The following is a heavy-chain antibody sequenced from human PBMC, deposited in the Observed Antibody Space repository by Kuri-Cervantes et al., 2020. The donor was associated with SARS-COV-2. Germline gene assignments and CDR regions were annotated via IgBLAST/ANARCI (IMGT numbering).Heavy chain of an antibody. Sequence: GESLRLSCAASGFTFSNYAMTWVRQAPGKGLEWVSTISGSDDVTHLADSVKGRFTVSRDNSRNTLYLEMSSLRVEDTAAYYCAKRDAYSQGSYFDYWGHGTLVTVSS. J-gene: IGHJ4*01. CDR3: AKRDAYSQGSYFDY. D-gene: IGHD5-24*01. CDR2: ISGSDDVT. V-gene: IGHV3-23*01. CDR1: GFTFSNYA.